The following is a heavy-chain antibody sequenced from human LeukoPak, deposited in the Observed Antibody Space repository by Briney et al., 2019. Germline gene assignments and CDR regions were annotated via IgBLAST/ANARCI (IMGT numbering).Heavy chain of an antibody. J-gene: IGHJ5*02. CDR3: ARVPSIIMVRGPWFDP. V-gene: IGHV1-69*13. CDR1: GGTFSSYA. Sequence: SVKVSCKASGGTFSSYAISWVRQAPGQGLEWMGGIIPIFGTANYAQKFQGRVTITADESTSTAYMELSSLRSEDTAVYYCARVPSIIMVRGPWFDPWGQGTLVTVSS. CDR2: IIPIFGTA. D-gene: IGHD3-10*01.